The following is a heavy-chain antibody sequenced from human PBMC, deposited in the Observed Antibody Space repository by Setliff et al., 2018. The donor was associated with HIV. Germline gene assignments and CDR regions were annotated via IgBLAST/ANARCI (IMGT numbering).Heavy chain of an antibody. J-gene: IGHJ6*02. CDR1: GGSINNYF. Sequence: SETLSLTCTVSGGSINNYFWSWVRQPPGKGLEWIGYIYNSGYSNSKPSLKSRVTMSLDTSKNQFSLELTSVTAADTAVYFCARGDGYRSNDAYYDTGMDVWGQGITVTVSS. V-gene: IGHV4-59*01. D-gene: IGHD5-12*01. CDR2: IYNSGYS. CDR3: ARGDGYRSNDAYYDTGMDV.